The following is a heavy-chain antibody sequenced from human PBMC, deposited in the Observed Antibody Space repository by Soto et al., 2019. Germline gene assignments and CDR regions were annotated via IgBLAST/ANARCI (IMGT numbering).Heavy chain of an antibody. CDR1: GGSFSGYY. Sequence: SETLSLTCAVYGGSFSGYYWSWIRQPPGKGLEWIGEINHSGSTNYNPSLKSRVTISVDTSKNQFSLKLSSVTAADTAVYYCARLPERYYDFWSGPFAPRFDPWGQGTLVTVSS. CDR2: INHSGST. V-gene: IGHV4-34*01. J-gene: IGHJ5*02. CDR3: ARLPERYYDFWSGPFAPRFDP. D-gene: IGHD3-3*01.